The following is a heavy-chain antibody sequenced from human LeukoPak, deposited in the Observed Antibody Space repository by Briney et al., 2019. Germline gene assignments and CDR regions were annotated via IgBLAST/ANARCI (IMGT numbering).Heavy chain of an antibody. D-gene: IGHD4-11*01. CDR3: ASIDDSNYPSFDY. V-gene: IGHV3-23*01. CDR1: GFIFRNYA. Sequence: GGSLRLSCAASGFIFRNYAMSWVRQAPGKGLEWVSVISGGVGSTYYADSVKGRFTISRDNSQNTLYLQMNSLRAEDTAVYYCASIDDSNYPSFDYWGQGTLVTVSS. J-gene: IGHJ4*02. CDR2: ISGGVGST.